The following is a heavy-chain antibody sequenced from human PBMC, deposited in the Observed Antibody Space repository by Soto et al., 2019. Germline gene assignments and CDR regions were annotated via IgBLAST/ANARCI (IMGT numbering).Heavy chain of an antibody. V-gene: IGHV4-30-4*01. CDR1: GDSISNLDYF. Sequence: SETLSLTCSVSGDSISNLDYFWAWIRQPPGQALEYIGYIYKSATTYYNPSFESRVAISVDTSRSQFSLNVTSVTAADTAVYFCARGRYCLTGRCFPNWFDSWGQGALVTVSS. CDR2: IYKSATT. CDR3: ARGRYCLTGRCFPNWFDS. J-gene: IGHJ5*01. D-gene: IGHD7-27*01.